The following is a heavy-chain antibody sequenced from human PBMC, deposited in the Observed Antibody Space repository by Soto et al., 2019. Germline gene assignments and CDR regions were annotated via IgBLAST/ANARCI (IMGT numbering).Heavy chain of an antibody. D-gene: IGHD3-10*01. V-gene: IGHV4-31*03. Sequence: SETLSLTCTVSGGSISSGGYYWSWIRQHPGKGLEWIGYIYYSGSTYYNPSLKSRVTISVDTSKNQFSLKLSSVTAADTAVYYCARTYYYGSGSQNWFDPWGQGTLVTVSS. CDR3: ARTYYYGSGSQNWFDP. J-gene: IGHJ5*02. CDR2: IYYSGST. CDR1: GGSISSGGYY.